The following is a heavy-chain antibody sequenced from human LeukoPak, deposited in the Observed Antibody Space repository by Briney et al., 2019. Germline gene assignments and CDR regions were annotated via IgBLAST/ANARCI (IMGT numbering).Heavy chain of an antibody. Sequence: GGSLRLSCGGSGSIFSSYAINWVRQTPGKGLEWLSAISNDGRHMYYTDSVKGRFTTSRDNSRNTVYLQMNGLRVEDTAVYYCATVMGSSPSTAYFAYWGQGTLVTVSS. J-gene: IGHJ4*02. CDR2: ISNDGRHM. V-gene: IGHV3-23*01. D-gene: IGHD6-6*01. CDR3: ATVMGSSPSTAYFAY. CDR1: GSIFSSYA.